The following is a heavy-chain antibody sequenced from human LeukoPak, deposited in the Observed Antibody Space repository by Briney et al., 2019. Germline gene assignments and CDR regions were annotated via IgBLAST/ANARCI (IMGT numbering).Heavy chain of an antibody. CDR2: ISGSGGST. CDR3: AKDRRYFVVVPAADLGY. J-gene: IGHJ4*02. D-gene: IGHD2-2*01. CDR1: GFTFSSYA. V-gene: IGHV3-23*01. Sequence: GGSLRLSCAASGFTFSSYAMSWARQAPGKGLEWVSAISGSGGSTYYADSVKGRFTISRDNSKNTLYLQMNSLRAEDTAVYYCAKDRRYFVVVPAADLGYWGQGTLVTVSS.